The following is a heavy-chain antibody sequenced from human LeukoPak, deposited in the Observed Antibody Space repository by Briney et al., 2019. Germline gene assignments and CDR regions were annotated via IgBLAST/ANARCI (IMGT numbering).Heavy chain of an antibody. D-gene: IGHD3-10*01. CDR3: RYYGSGSYYNDY. CDR2: IIPILGIA. Sequence: EASVKVSCKASGGTFSSYAISWVRQAPGQGLEWMGRIIPILGIANYAQKFQGRVTITADKSTSTAYMELSSLRSEDTAVYYCRYYGSGSYYNDYWGQGTLVTVSS. V-gene: IGHV1-69*04. CDR1: GGTFSSYA. J-gene: IGHJ4*02.